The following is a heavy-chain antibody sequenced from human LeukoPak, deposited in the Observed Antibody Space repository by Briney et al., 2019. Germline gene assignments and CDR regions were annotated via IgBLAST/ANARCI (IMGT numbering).Heavy chain of an antibody. D-gene: IGHD2-2*01. CDR2: ISGSGGSP. J-gene: IGHJ5*02. V-gene: IGHV3-23*01. CDR1: GFTLSSYA. CDR3: AKGVVPAAERNWLDP. Sequence: PGGSLRLSCAASGFTLSSYAMSWVRQAPGKGLEWVSTISGSGGSPHYADSVKGRFTISRDNSKNTVYLQMNSLRAEDTAVYYCAKGVVPAAERNWLDPWGQGTLVTVSS.